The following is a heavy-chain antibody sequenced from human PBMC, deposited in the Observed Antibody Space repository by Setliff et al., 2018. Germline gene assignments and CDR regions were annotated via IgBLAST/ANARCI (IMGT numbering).Heavy chain of an antibody. CDR2: ISVSGSYI. CDR1: GFTFSDYY. V-gene: IGHV3-11*05. Sequence: RLSCAASGFTFSDYYMSWIRQAPGKGLEWVSYISVSGSYIDYADSVKGRSTISRDNTKNSVYLQISSLTVEDTAVYYCARDKDKDFDFWGQGTLVTVSS. CDR3: ARDKDKDFDF. J-gene: IGHJ4*02.